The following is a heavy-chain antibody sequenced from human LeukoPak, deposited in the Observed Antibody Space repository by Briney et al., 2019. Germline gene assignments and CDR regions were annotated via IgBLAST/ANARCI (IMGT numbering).Heavy chain of an antibody. Sequence: GASVKVSCKASGYTFTSYGISWVRQAPGQGLEWMGWISAYNGNTNYAQKLQGRVTMTTDTSTSTAYMELRSLRSEDTAVYYCARGQYYYDSSGYYYGVIDYWGQGTLVTVSS. CDR1: GYTFTSYG. CDR2: ISAYNGNT. J-gene: IGHJ4*02. V-gene: IGHV1-18*01. CDR3: ARGQYYYDSSGYYYGVIDY. D-gene: IGHD3-22*01.